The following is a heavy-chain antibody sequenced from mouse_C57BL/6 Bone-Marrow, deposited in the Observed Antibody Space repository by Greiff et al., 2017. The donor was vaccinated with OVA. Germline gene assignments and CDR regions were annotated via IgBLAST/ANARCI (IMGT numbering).Heavy chain of an antibody. J-gene: IGHJ2*01. V-gene: IGHV1-58*01. CDR3: AREKITTVVDYFDY. D-gene: IGHD1-1*01. CDR2: IYIGNGYT. Sequence: EVKLLESGAELVRPGSSVKMSCKTSGYTFTSYGINWVKQRPGQGLEWIGYIYIGNGYTEYNEKFKGKATLTSDTSSSTAYMQLSSLTSEDSEIYFCAREKITTVVDYFDYWGQGTTLTVSS. CDR1: GYTFTSYG.